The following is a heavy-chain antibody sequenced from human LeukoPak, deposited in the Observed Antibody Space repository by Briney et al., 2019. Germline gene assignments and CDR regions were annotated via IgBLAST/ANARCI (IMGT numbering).Heavy chain of an antibody. CDR3: ARAYSSSWYSVINWFDP. V-gene: IGHV4-59*01. CDR2: IYYSGSP. D-gene: IGHD6-13*01. CDR1: GGSISSSY. Sequence: SETLSLTCTVSGGSISSSYWSWIRQPPGKGLEWIGYIYYSGSPNYNPSLKSRVTISVDTSKNQFSLKLSSVTPADTAMYYCARAYSSSWYSVINWFDPWGQGTLVTVSS. J-gene: IGHJ5*02.